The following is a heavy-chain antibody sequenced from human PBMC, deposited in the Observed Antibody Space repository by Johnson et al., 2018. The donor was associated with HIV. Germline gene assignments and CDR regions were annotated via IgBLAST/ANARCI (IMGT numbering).Heavy chain of an antibody. V-gene: IGHV3-33*01. D-gene: IGHD3-16*01. J-gene: IGHJ3*02. CDR3: ARVAFGSSYLDVFDI. CDR1: RFTFNNYG. Sequence: QVQLVESGGGVVQPGRSLRLTCAASRFTFNNYGMHWVRQAPGKGLEWVAVIWYDGSNKYYADSVKGRFTIYRDNSKNTLYLQMKSLRAEDTAVYYCARVAFGSSYLDVFDIWGQGTMVTVSS. CDR2: IWYDGSNK.